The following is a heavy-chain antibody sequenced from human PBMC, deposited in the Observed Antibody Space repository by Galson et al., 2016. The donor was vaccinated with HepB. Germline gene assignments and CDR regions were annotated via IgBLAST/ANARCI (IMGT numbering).Heavy chain of an antibody. CDR2: ITWNSGRI. J-gene: IGHJ4*02. V-gene: IGHV3-9*01. Sequence: SLRLSCAASGFTFNEYAMHWVRQAPGKGLEWVSGITWNSGRIGYADSVRGRFTISRDSSKNSLYQQMNSLRVEVTAFYYCVKEIGAGQSFGLSPNYWGQGTLVTVSS. D-gene: IGHD3/OR15-3a*01. CDR1: GFTFNEYA. CDR3: VKEIGAGQSFGLSPNY.